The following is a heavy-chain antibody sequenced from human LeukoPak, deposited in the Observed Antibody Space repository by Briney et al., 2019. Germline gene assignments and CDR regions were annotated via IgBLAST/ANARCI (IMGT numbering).Heavy chain of an antibody. D-gene: IGHD3-3*01. J-gene: IGHJ5*02. CDR1: GGTFSSYA. Sequence: ASVKVSCKASGGTFSSYAISWVRQAPGQGLEWMGGIIPIFGTANYAQKFQGRVTMTTDTSTSTAYMELRSLRSDDTAVYYCARDNPITIFGVVIGLGWFDPWGQGTLVTVSS. V-gene: IGHV1-69*05. CDR3: ARDNPITIFGVVIGLGWFDP. CDR2: IIPIFGTA.